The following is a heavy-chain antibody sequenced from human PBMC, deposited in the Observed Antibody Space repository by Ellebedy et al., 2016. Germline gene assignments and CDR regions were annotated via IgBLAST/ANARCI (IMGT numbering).Heavy chain of an antibody. CDR2: INHSGSS. D-gene: IGHD3-10*01. J-gene: IGHJ4*02. Sequence: SETLSLTCTVSGGSISSSSYYWGWIRQPPGQGLEWIGEINHSGSSNYKPSLNSRVTISVDTSMNQFSLTLSSVTAADTAVYYCARANLYGGSGSYGYFDFWGQGTLVTVSS. CDR1: GGSISSSSYY. V-gene: IGHV4-39*07. CDR3: ARANLYGGSGSYGYFDF.